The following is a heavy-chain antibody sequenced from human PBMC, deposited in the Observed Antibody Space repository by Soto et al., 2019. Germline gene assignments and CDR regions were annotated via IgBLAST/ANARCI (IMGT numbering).Heavy chain of an antibody. Sequence: PGXSWRVCGSSSGFTFTSYAMSWVRLTPCKGLEWVSAISGSWSNTFYADSVRGRFTISRDNSKSTVFLQMNNLRAEDTAVYFCARDRATFDYWGQGTPVTVYS. CDR2: ISGSWSNT. V-gene: IGHV3-23*01. J-gene: IGHJ4*02. CDR1: GFTFTSYA. CDR3: ARDRATFDY. D-gene: IGHD1-26*01.